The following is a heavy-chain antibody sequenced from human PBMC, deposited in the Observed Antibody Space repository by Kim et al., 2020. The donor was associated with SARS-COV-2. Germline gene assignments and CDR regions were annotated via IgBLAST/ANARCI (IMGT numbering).Heavy chain of an antibody. Sequence: NPTYAQGFTGRFVFSLDTSVSTAYMQISSLKAEDTAVYYCARELWFGEDYWGQGTLVTVSS. CDR3: ARELWFGEDY. D-gene: IGHD3-10*01. CDR2: NP. V-gene: IGHV7-4-1*02. J-gene: IGHJ4*02.